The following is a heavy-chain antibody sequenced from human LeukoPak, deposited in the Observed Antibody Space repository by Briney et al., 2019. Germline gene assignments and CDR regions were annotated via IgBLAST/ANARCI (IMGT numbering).Heavy chain of an antibody. CDR3: ARGPPLLASGSYYWFDY. CDR2: IWYDGSNK. CDR1: GFTFSSYG. J-gene: IGHJ4*02. Sequence: PGGSLRLSCAASGFTFSSYGMHWVRQAPGKGLEWVAVIWYDGSNKYYADSVKGRFTISRDNSKNTLYLQMNSLRAEDTAVYYRARGPPLLASGSYYWFDYWGQGTLVTVSS. V-gene: IGHV3-33*08. D-gene: IGHD1-26*01.